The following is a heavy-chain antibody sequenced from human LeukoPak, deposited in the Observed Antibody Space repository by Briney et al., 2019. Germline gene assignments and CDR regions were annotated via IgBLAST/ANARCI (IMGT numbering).Heavy chain of an antibody. CDR1: GFMFSNYD. V-gene: IGHV3-64*01. J-gene: IGHJ4*02. CDR3: ARGQWPDY. D-gene: IGHD6-19*01. CDR2: ISTNGGST. Sequence: GGSLRLSCAASGFMFSNYDMHWVRQAPGKGLEYVSHISTNGGSTYYAISVKGRFTISRDNSKNTLYLQMGSLRAEDMAVYYCARGQWPDYWGQGTLLIVSS.